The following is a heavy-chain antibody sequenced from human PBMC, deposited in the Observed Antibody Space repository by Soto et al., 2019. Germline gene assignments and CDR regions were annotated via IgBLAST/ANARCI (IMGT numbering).Heavy chain of an antibody. J-gene: IGHJ6*02. CDR3: ATGRYSGSSYYDGLDV. CDR2: IQAASGNT. D-gene: IGHD1-26*01. V-gene: IGHV1-3*01. CDR1: GDTFTTYS. Sequence: HVQLVQSGAEVKKPGASVKLSCKASGDTFTTYSFHWVRQAPGQGLEWMGWIQAASGNTKSSQRFQGRVTNTRDTSESTVYMELSSLRPEDTAVYYCATGRYSGSSYYDGLDVWGQGTTVTVSS.